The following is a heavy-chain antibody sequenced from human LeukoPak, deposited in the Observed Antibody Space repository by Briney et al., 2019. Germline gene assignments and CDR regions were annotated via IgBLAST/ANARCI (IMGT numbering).Heavy chain of an antibody. J-gene: IGHJ4*02. D-gene: IGHD2-2*02. CDR2: ISGSGGST. CDR3: AKMEGYCSSTSCYIPFDY. CDR1: GFTFSSYA. Sequence: GGSLRLSCAASGFTFSSYAMSWVRQAPGKGLEWVSAISGSGGSTYYADSVKGRFTISRDNSKNTLYLQMNSLRAEDTAVYYCAKMEGYCSSTSCYIPFDYWGQGTLVTVSS. V-gene: IGHV3-23*01.